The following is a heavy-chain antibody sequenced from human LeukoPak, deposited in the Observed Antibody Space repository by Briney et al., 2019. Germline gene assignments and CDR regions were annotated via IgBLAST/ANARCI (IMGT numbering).Heavy chain of an antibody. Sequence: PGASVKVSCKASGYTFTNYGISWVRQAPGQGLEWMGWITAYNGNTNYAQKLQGRVTMTTDTSTSTAYMELRSLRSDDTAVYYCARDRCSTTNCYSVNVYWGQGTLVTVSS. V-gene: IGHV1-18*01. CDR3: ARDRCSTTNCYSVNVY. CDR2: ITAYNGNT. D-gene: IGHD2-2*01. J-gene: IGHJ4*02. CDR1: GYTFTNYG.